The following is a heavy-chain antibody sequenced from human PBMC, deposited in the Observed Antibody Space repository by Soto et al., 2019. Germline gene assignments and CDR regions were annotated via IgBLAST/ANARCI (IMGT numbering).Heavy chain of an antibody. CDR3: AKSPRGIAAAVYYYYYYMDV. V-gene: IGHV3-23*01. CDR2: ISGSGGST. D-gene: IGHD6-13*01. Sequence: GGPLRLSCAASGFNFSSYAMSWVSQAPGKGLEWVSAISGSGGSTYYADSVKGRFTISRDNSKNTLYLQMNSLRAEDTAVYYCAKSPRGIAAAVYYYYYYMDVWGKGTTVTVSS. J-gene: IGHJ6*03. CDR1: GFNFSSYA.